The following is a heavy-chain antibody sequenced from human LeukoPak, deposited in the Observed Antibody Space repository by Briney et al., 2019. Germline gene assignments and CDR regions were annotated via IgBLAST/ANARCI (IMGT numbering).Heavy chain of an antibody. CDR3: AKDGVILAPGIYWYMDV. Sequence: GGSLRLSCATSGFTFTNYGMNWVRQAPGKGLEWVSYISNSAILYADSAKGRFTISRDNSKNTLYLEMNSLRAEDTAVFYCAKDGVILAPGIYWYMDVWGRGTTVTVSS. CDR1: GFTFTNYG. CDR2: ISNSAI. J-gene: IGHJ6*03. D-gene: IGHD3-16*02. V-gene: IGHV3-48*01.